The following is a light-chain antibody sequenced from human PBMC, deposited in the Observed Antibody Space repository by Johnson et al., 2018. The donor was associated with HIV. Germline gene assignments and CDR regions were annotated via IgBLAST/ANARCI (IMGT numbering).Light chain of an antibody. Sequence: QSVLTQPPSVSAAPGQKVTISCSGSSSNIGNNYVSWYQQLPGTAPKLLIYENNKRPSGIPDRFSGSKSGTSATLGIAGLQTGDEADYYCGTWDNSLNTGAVLGTGTKVTVL. CDR3: GTWDNSLNTGAV. CDR2: ENN. V-gene: IGLV1-51*02. CDR1: SSNIGNNY. J-gene: IGLJ1*01.